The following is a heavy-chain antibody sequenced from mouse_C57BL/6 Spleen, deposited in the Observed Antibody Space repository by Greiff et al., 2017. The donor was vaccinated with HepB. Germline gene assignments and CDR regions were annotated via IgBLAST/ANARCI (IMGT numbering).Heavy chain of an antibody. D-gene: IGHD2-4*01. J-gene: IGHJ4*01. CDR2: IYPGGGYT. CDR3: ARLIYDDYDGYAMDY. Sequence: QVQLQQSGAELVRPGTSVKMSCKASGYTFTNYWIGWAKQRPGHGLEWIGDIYPGGGYTNYNEKFKGKATLTADKSSSTAYMQFSILTSEDSAIYYCARLIYDDYDGYAMDYWGQGTSVTVSS. V-gene: IGHV1-63*01. CDR1: GYTFTNYW.